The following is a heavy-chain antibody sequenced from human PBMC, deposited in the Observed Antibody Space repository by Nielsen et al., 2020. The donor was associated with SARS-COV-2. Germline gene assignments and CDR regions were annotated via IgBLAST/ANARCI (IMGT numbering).Heavy chain of an antibody. CDR2: FDPGDAET. Sequence: ASVKVSCKVSGYTLRELSIHWVRQAPGNGLEWMGGFDPGDAETVYAQKFQGRITMTEDTSADTAYMDLSSLRTEDTAVYYCATSLVAAIFGVLDYWGPGTLVTVSS. CDR1: GYTLRELS. V-gene: IGHV1-24*01. CDR3: ATSLVAAIFGVLDY. J-gene: IGHJ4*02. D-gene: IGHD3-3*01.